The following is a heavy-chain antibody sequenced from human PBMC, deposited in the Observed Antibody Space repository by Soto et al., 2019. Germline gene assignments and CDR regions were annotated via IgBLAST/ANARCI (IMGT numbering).Heavy chain of an antibody. CDR2: IYVTGAV. V-gene: IGHV4-31*03. J-gene: IGHJ5*01. CDR3: ASLRIATNNYKWFDS. CDR1: GAALNSGNYY. D-gene: IGHD2-21*01. Sequence: LSLTCSVSGAALNSGNYYWSWIRQVPGKGLEWIGHIYVTGAVDYNPSLRDRITISQDTSERQFSLNLRLVTAADTAVYYCASLRIATNNYKWFDSWGQGTLVTVSS.